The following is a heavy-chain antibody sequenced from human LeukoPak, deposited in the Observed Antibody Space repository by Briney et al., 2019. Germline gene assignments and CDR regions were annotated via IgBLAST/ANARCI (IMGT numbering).Heavy chain of an antibody. J-gene: IGHJ4*02. CDR1: GYTFTGYY. CDR3: ARLLFGLGYCSGGSCPSYN. Sequence: PRASVKVSCKASGYTFTGYYMHWVRQAPGQGLEWMGWINTNTGNPTYAQGFTGRFVFSLDTSVSTAYLQISSLKAEDTAVYYCARLLFGLGYCSGGSCPSYNWGQGTLVTVSS. CDR2: INTNTGNP. D-gene: IGHD2-15*01. V-gene: IGHV7-4-1*02.